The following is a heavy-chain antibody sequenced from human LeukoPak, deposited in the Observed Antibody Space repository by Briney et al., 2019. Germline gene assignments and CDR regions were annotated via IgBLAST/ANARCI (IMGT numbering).Heavy chain of an antibody. V-gene: IGHV5-51*01. CDR1: GYSFTSYW. D-gene: IGHD3-3*01. CDR3: AIRGTVRIFGVSHDAFDI. J-gene: IGHJ3*02. Sequence: GESLKISCKGSGYSFTSYWIGWVRQMPGKGLEWMGIIYPGDSDTRYSTSFQGQVTISADKSISTAYLQWSSLKASDTAMYYCAIRGTVRIFGVSHDAFDIWGQGTMVTVSS. CDR2: IYPGDSDT.